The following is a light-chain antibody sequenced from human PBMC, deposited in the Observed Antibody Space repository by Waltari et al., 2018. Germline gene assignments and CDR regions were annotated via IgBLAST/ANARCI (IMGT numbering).Light chain of an antibody. V-gene: IGLV2-14*03. Sequence: QSALTQPASVSGSPGQSLPISCPGPISDYYNYLFWYQHHPGKAPKLMIYDVSNRPSGVSNRFSGSKSGSTASLTISGLQAEDEADYYCSEKRGSNTVVFGGGTKLTVL. J-gene: IGLJ2*01. CDR3: SEKRGSNTVV. CDR1: ISDYYNY. CDR2: DVS.